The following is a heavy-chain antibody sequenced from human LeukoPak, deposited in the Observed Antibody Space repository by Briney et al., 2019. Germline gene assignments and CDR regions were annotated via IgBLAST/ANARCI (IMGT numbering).Heavy chain of an antibody. D-gene: IGHD6-19*01. Sequence: PGGSLRLSCAASGFTFSSSDMHWVRQPTGKGLEWVSAIGTIGDTYYPGSVKGRFTISRDNAKNSLYLQMNSLRAEDTAVYYCARDLGYSSGPNYWGQGTRVTVSS. CDR1: GFTFSSSD. CDR3: ARDLGYSSGPNY. J-gene: IGHJ4*02. CDR2: IGTIGDT. V-gene: IGHV3-13*01.